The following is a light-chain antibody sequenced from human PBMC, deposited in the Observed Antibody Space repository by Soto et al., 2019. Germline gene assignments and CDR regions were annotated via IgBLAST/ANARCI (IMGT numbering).Light chain of an antibody. CDR3: QQYYTYPWT. CDR1: QTISSW. J-gene: IGKJ1*01. CDR2: DAS. V-gene: IGKV1-5*01. Sequence: DIQMTQSPPTLSVSLGYRFTTTCLASQTISSWLAWYQQKPGKAPKVLIYDASNLKSGVPSRFSGSGSGTEFILTISSLQPDDFATYYCQQYYTYPWTFGQGTKVDIK.